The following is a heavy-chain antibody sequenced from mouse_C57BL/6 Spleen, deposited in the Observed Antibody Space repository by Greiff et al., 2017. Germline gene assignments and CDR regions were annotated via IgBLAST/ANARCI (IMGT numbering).Heavy chain of an antibody. D-gene: IGHD2-4*01. CDR3: AREYYDYSYFDY. J-gene: IGHJ2*01. CDR1: GYTFTDHT. V-gene: IGHV1-78*01. CDR2: IYPRDGST. Sequence: QVQLQQSDAELVKPGASVKISCKVSGYTFTDHTIHWMKQRPEQGLEWIGNIYPRDGSTKYNEKFKGKATLTADKSSSTAYMQLNSMTSEDSAVYFCAREYYDYSYFDYWGQGTTLTVSS.